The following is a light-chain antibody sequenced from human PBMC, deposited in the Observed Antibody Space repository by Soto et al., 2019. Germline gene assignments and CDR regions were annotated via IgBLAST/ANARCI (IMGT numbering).Light chain of an antibody. CDR2: AAS. V-gene: IGKV1-39*01. CDR3: QQSYSTPWT. Sequence: DIQMTQSPSSLSASVGDRVTITCRASQSISSYLNWYQQKPGKAPKLLIYAASSLQSGVPLRFSGSGSGTDFTLTISSLQPEDFATYYCQQSYSTPWTFGQGTKVGIK. CDR1: QSISSY. J-gene: IGKJ1*01.